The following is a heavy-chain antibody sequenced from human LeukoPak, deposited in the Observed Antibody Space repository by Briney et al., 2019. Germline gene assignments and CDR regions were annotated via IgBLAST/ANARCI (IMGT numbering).Heavy chain of an antibody. CDR2: IYYSGNT. CDR3: ARGSSSADY. V-gene: IGHV4-39*07. CDR1: GGSISSSSYY. D-gene: IGHD6-13*01. J-gene: IGHJ4*02. Sequence: PSETLSLTCTVSGGSISSSSYYWGWIRQPPGKGLEWIGSIYYSGNTYYNPSLKSRVTISVDTSKNQFSLKLSSVTAADTAVYYCARGSSSADYWGQGTLVTVSS.